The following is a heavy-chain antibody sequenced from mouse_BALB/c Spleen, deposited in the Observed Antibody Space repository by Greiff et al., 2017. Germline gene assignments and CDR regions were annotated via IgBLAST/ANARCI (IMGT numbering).Heavy chain of an antibody. D-gene: IGHD2-3*01. V-gene: IGHV1-4*02. CDR3: ARTIYDGYYDYYAMDY. J-gene: IGHJ4*01. CDR2: INPSSGYT. Sequence: VQLQQSAAELARPGASVKMSCKASGYTFTSYTMHWVKQRPGQGLEWIGYINPSSGYTEYNQKFKDKTTLTADKSSSTAYMQLSSLTSEDSAVYYCARTIYDGYYDYYAMDYWGQGTSVTVSS. CDR1: GYTFTSYT.